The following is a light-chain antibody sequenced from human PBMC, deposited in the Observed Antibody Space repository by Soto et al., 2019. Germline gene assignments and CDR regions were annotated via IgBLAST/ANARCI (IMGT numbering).Light chain of an antibody. CDR1: PSVGSTY. V-gene: IGKV3D-20*02. CDR3: QQRRNWPPGIT. CDR2: GAS. Sequence: EIVMTQSPATPSVSPGARATLSCRASPSVGSTYLAWYQQKTGQAPRLLIYGASSRASGIPDRFSGSGSGTDFILTISSLEPEDFAVYYCQQRRNWPPGITFGQGTRVEIK. J-gene: IGKJ5*01.